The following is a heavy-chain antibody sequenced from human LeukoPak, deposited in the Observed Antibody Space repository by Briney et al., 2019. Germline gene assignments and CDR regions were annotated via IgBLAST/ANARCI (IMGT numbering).Heavy chain of an antibody. D-gene: IGHD3-22*01. V-gene: IGHV3-33*06. Sequence: GRSLRLSCAASGFTFSSYGMHWVRQAPGKGLEWVAFIWYDGTNKYYADSVKGRFTISRDNSKNTLYLQMNSLRAEDTAVYYCAKDTLDTSGYCFDYWGQGTLVTVSS. CDR2: IWYDGTNK. J-gene: IGHJ4*02. CDR1: GFTFSSYG. CDR3: AKDTLDTSGYCFDY.